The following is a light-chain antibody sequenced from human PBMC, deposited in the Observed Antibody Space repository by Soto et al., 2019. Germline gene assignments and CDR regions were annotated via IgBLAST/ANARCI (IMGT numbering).Light chain of an antibody. V-gene: IGLV4-69*01. J-gene: IGLJ2*01. CDR3: QTWGTGIHVV. CDR1: SGHSSYA. Sequence: QPVLTQSPSASASLGASVKLTCTLSSGHSSYAIAWHQQQPEKGPRYLMKLDSDGSHTKGDAIPDRFSGSSSGAERYLTISSRQAEDEADYYCQTWGTGIHVVFGGGTKVTFL. CDR2: LDSDGSH.